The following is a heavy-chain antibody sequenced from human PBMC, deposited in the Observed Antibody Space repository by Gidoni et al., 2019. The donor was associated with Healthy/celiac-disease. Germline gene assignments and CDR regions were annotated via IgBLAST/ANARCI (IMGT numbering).Heavy chain of an antibody. Sequence: QVQLVQSGAEVKKHGSAVKVACKASGGTFSSYAIRWVRQAPGQGLEWLGGIIPIFGTATYAPKFQGRVTITADESTSTAYMELSRLRSEDTAVYYCARRYRGRGFDYWGQGTLVTVSS. CDR2: IIPIFGTA. D-gene: IGHD1-26*01. CDR1: GGTFSSYA. CDR3: ARRYRGRGFDY. V-gene: IGHV1-69*01. J-gene: IGHJ4*02.